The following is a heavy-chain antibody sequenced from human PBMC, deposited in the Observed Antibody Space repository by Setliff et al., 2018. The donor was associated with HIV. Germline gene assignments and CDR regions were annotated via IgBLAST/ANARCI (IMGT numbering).Heavy chain of an antibody. D-gene: IGHD5-12*01. CDR1: GYFFTAYY. J-gene: IGHJ4*02. V-gene: IGHV1-2*02. CDR2: INPNTGGT. CDR3: ARDNRTGYSGGWPLDY. Sequence: VASVKVSCKASGYFFTAYYVHWVRQAPGQGLEWMAWINPNTGGTQYAQKFQGRVTVTRDTPISTAYMEIKKLTSDDTAVYYCARDNRTGYSGGWPLDYWGQGTVVTVSS.